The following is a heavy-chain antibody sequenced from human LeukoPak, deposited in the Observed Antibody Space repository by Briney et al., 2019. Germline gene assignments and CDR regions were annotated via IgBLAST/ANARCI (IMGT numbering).Heavy chain of an antibody. CDR1: GGTFSSYA. Sequence: RVASVKVSCKASGGTFSSYAISWVRQAPGQGLEWMGRIIPILGVANYAQKFQGRVTITADKSTSTAYMELSSLRSEDTAVYYCXXXXXXXXXXSGYYGPLGYWGQGTLVTVSS. CDR3: XXXXXXXXXXSGYYGPLGY. D-gene: IGHD3-3*01. CDR2: IIPILGVA. J-gene: IGHJ4*02. V-gene: IGHV1-69*04.